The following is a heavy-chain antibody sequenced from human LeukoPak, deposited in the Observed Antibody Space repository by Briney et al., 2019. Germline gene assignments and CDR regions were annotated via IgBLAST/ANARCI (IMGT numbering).Heavy chain of an antibody. J-gene: IGHJ4*02. CDR2: ISGSGGST. D-gene: IGHD2-15*01. V-gene: IGHV3-23*01. CDR1: GFTFSSYA. CDR3: AKDWVQLLPLYYFDY. Sequence: PGGSLRLSCAASGFTFSSYAMSWVRQAPGKGLEGVSAISGSGGSTYYADSVKGRFTISRDNSKNTLYLQMNSLRAEDTAVYYCAKDWVQLLPLYYFDYWGQGTLVTVSS.